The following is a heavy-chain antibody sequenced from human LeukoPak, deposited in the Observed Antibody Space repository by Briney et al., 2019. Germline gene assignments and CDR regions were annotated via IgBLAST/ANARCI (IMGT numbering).Heavy chain of an antibody. Sequence: GGSLRLSCAASGFTFSSYEMNWVRQAPGKGLEWVSYISSSGSTIYYADSVKGRFTISRDNAKNSLYLQMNSLRAEDTAVYYCATYPRYSSSTDPRYYFDYWGQGTLVTLSS. J-gene: IGHJ4*02. D-gene: IGHD6-13*01. CDR1: GFTFSSYE. CDR2: ISSSGSTI. CDR3: ATYPRYSSSTDPRYYFDY. V-gene: IGHV3-48*03.